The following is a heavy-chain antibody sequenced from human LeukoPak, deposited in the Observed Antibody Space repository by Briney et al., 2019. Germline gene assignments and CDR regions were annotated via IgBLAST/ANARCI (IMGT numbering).Heavy chain of an antibody. CDR3: ARALVSDYYGSGSYSPNCFDR. CDR1: GLTFDEYG. Sequence: PGGSVRLFCAVSGLTFDEYGMRWVRQARGKGLEEGTGINWNGGSTVYAESVKGRFTISRDNAKTSLYLHMNILSAEDTALYPYARALVSDYYGSGSYSPNCFDRWGQVTLVTVSS. J-gene: IGHJ5*02. D-gene: IGHD3-10*01. V-gene: IGHV3-20*01. CDR2: INWNGGST.